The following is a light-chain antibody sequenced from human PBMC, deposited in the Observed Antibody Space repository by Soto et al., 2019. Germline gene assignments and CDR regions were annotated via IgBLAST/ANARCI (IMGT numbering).Light chain of an antibody. J-gene: IGLJ1*01. CDR2: DNN. CDR1: SSNIGNNY. Sequence: QSVLTQPPSVSAAPGQKVTISCSGSSSNIGNNYVSWYQQLPGTAPKLLIYDNNKRPSGIPDRFSGSKSGTSATLGITGLQTRDEADYYCGTWDSNLSAGLVFGTGTKVTVL. CDR3: GTWDSNLSAGLV. V-gene: IGLV1-51*01.